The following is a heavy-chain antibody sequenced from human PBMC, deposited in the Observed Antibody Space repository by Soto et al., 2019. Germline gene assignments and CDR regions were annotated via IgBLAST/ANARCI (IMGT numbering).Heavy chain of an antibody. CDR1: GFTFSSYS. CDR2: ISSSSSYI. V-gene: IGHV3-21*01. D-gene: IGHD3-16*01. Sequence: GGSLRLSCAASGFTFSSYSMNWVRRAPGKGLEWVSSISSSSSYIYYADSVKGRFTISRDNAKNSLYLQMNSLIAEDTAVYYCARDWASRHFDYWGQGTLVTVSS. CDR3: ARDWASRHFDY. J-gene: IGHJ4*02.